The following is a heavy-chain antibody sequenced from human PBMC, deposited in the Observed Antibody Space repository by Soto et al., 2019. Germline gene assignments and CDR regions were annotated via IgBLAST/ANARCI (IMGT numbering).Heavy chain of an antibody. Sequence: HLVQSGSEVKKPGASVTVSCKTSGDTFTNFGLSWVRQAPGQGLEWMGWIATYNSNKNYAQKFQGRLTLTTDTSTSTGYMELKSLEYDDTAVYYCARVLRGVVNWFDPWGQGTLVTVSS. CDR3: ARVLRGVVNWFDP. CDR1: GDTFTNFG. D-gene: IGHD3-10*01. CDR2: IATYNSNK. V-gene: IGHV1-18*01. J-gene: IGHJ5*02.